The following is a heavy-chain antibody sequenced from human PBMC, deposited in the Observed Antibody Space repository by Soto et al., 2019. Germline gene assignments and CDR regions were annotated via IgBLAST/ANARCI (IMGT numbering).Heavy chain of an antibody. V-gene: IGHV3-21*01. CDR2: ISSRSVYI. J-gene: IGHJ6*02. CDR1: GFTFNTYT. CDR3: AREEVSRPNTYHGLDV. Sequence: EVQLVESGGGLVKPGGSLRLSCAASGFTFNTYTINWFRQAPGKGLEWVSSISSRSVYIYYADSVKGRFTISRDDDRNSLYLQMNSQRAEDTAVYYCAREEVSRPNTYHGLDVWGQGTTVTVSS.